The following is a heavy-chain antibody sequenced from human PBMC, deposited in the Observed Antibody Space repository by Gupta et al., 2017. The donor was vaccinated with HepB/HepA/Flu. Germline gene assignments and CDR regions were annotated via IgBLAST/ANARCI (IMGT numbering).Heavy chain of an antibody. D-gene: IGHD6-13*01. J-gene: IGHJ6*02. CDR2: MNPNSGNT. CDR3: ARFYLEQQPNYYYYGMDV. V-gene: IGHV1-8*01. Sequence: QVQLVQSGAEVKKPGASVKVSCQASGYTFTSYDINWVRQATGQGLEWMRWMNPNSGNTGYAQKFQRRVTMTRNTSISTAYMELSSLRSEDTAVYYCARFYLEQQPNYYYYGMDVWGQGTTVTLS. CDR1: GYTFTSYD.